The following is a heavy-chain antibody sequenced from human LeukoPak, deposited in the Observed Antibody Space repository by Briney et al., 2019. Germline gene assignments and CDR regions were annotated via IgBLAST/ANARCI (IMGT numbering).Heavy chain of an antibody. V-gene: IGHV3-21*01. Sequence: GGSLRLSCAASGFSFSSYSMNWVRQAPGKGLEWVSSISSSSSYIYYADSVKGRFTISRDNAKNSLYLQMNSLRAEDTAVYYCARSSYCTNGVCSYFDYWGQGTLVTVSS. D-gene: IGHD2-8*01. CDR1: GFSFSSYS. J-gene: IGHJ4*02. CDR3: ARSSYCTNGVCSYFDY. CDR2: ISSSSSYI.